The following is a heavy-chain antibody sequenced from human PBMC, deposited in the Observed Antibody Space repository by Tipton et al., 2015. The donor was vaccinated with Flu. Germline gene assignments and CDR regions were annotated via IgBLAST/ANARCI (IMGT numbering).Heavy chain of an antibody. CDR1: GFSVSSNY. CDR2: IYSGDRT. Sequence: SLRLSCAASGFSVSSNYMSWVRQAPGMGLEWVSVIYSGDRTYYADSVKGRFTISRDNSKNTLYLQINSVRAEDTAVYYCARIRYDILTGYSKYGLDVWGQGTTVPVSS. D-gene: IGHD3-9*01. CDR3: ARIRYDILTGYSKYGLDV. V-gene: IGHV3-53*01. J-gene: IGHJ6*02.